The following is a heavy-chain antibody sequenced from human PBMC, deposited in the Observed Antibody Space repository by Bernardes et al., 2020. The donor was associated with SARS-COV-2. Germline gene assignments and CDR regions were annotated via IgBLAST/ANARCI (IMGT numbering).Heavy chain of an antibody. CDR3: ARDFRGDTFDL. D-gene: IGHD5-18*01. Sequence: GGSLRLSCAASGFSFSNYDMHWVRQAPGKGLEWVAVIWHDGTNKYYADSVQGRFIVSRDNSKKTLYLQMNSLRAEDTAVYYCARDFRGDTFDLWGQGTMVTVSS. V-gene: IGHV3-33*01. J-gene: IGHJ3*01. CDR1: GFSFSNYD. CDR2: IWHDGTNK.